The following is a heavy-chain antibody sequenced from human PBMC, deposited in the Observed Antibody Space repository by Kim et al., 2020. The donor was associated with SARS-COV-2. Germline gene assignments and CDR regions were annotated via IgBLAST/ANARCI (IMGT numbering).Heavy chain of an antibody. V-gene: IGHV3-30*18. J-gene: IGHJ4*02. CDR3: AKGGMTTPTDHDY. Sequence: GGSLRLSCAASGLTFSRYGMHWVRQAPGKGLEWVAFISSDGSNRYYADSVEGRFTISRDNSNNALFLQMNSLRAEDTAMYYCAKGGMTTPTDHDYWGQGTLVTVSS. CDR2: ISSDGSNR. CDR1: GLTFSRYG.